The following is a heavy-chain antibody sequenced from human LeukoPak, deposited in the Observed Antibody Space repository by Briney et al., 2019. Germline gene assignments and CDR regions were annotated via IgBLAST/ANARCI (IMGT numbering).Heavy chain of an antibody. CDR3: ARGRGITIFGVGGYFDY. D-gene: IGHD3-3*01. V-gene: IGHV4-31*03. CDR1: GGSISSGGYY. Sequence: PSETLSLTCTVSGGSISSGGYYWSWIRQHPGKGLEWIGYIYYSGSTYYNPSLKSRVTISVDTSKNQFSLKLSSVTAADTAVYYCARGRGITIFGVGGYFDYWGQGTLVTVSS. J-gene: IGHJ4*02. CDR2: IYYSGST.